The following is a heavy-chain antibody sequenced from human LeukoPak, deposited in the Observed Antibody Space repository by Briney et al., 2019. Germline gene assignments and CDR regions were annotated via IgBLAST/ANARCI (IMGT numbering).Heavy chain of an antibody. CDR1: GYTFTGYY. J-gene: IGHJ4*02. CDR2: INPNSGGT. CDR3: ARNFYFDSSGYFHY. Sequence: ASVKVSCKASGYTFTGYYMHWVRQAPGQGLEWMGWINPNSGGTNYAQKFQGRVTMTRDTSISTAYMELSRLRSDDTAVYYCARNFYFDSSGYFHYWGQGTLVTVSS. V-gene: IGHV1-2*02. D-gene: IGHD3-22*01.